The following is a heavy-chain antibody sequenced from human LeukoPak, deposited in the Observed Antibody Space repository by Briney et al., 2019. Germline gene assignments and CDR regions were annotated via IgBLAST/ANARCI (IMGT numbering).Heavy chain of an antibody. V-gene: IGHV4-4*07. CDR2: IYTSGST. J-gene: IGHJ4*02. CDR1: GGSISSYY. D-gene: IGHD3-22*01. Sequence: SETLSLTCTVSGGSISSYYWSWIRQPAGKGLEWIGRIYTSGSTNYNPSLKGRVTMSVDTSKNQFSLKLSSVTAADTAVYYCARDGYYYDSSGYSPRVFDYWGQGTLVTVSS. CDR3: ARDGYYYDSSGYSPRVFDY.